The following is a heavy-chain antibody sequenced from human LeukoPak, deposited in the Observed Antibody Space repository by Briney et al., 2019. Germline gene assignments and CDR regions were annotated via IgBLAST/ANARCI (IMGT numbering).Heavy chain of an antibody. D-gene: IGHD3-10*01. Sequence: SETLSLTFTVSGGSISSSSYYWGWIRQPPGKGLEWIGSIYYSGSTYYNPSLKSRVTISVDTSKNQFSLKLSSVTAADTAVYYCARHPYYYGSGSYFKLYYFDYWGQGTLVTVSS. V-gene: IGHV4-39*01. CDR2: IYYSGST. CDR3: ARHPYYYGSGSYFKLYYFDY. CDR1: GGSISSSSYY. J-gene: IGHJ4*02.